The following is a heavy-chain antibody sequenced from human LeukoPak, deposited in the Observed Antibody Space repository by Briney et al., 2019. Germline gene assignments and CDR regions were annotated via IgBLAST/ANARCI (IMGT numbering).Heavy chain of an antibody. V-gene: IGHV1-2*02. CDR3: ARDDPYSSSWYDGPLPDY. CDR2: INPKNGDT. CDR1: GYTFSDNF. J-gene: IGHJ4*02. Sequence: ASVKVSCKASGYTFSDNFMHWVRQAPGQGLEWMGWINPKNGDTNYAQKFQGRVTMTRDTSISTAYMELSSLRSDDTAVYYCARDDPYSSSWYDGPLPDYWGQGTLVTVSS. D-gene: IGHD6-13*01.